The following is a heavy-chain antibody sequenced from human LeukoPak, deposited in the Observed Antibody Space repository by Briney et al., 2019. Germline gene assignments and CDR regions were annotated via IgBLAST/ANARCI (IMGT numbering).Heavy chain of an antibody. CDR1: GFTFSSYA. J-gene: IGHJ5*02. Sequence: SGGSLRLSCAASGFTFSSYAMSWVRQAPGKGLEWVSAISGSGGSTYYADSVKGRFTISRDNSKNTLYLQMNSLRSDDTAVYYCARSRIGWFDPWGQGTLVTVSS. CDR2: ISGSGGST. D-gene: IGHD2/OR15-2a*01. CDR3: ARSRIGWFDP. V-gene: IGHV3-23*01.